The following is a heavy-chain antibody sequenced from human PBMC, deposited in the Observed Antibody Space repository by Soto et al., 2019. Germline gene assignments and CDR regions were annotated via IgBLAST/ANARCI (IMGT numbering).Heavy chain of an antibody. D-gene: IGHD3-22*01. CDR1: GFTFSNAW. CDR2: IKSKTDGGTT. V-gene: IGHV3-15*01. Sequence: EVQLVESGGGLVKPGGSLRLSCAASGFTFSNAWMSWVRQAPGKGLEWVGRIKSKTDGGTTDYAAPVKGRFTISGEDSKNTLYLQMNSLKTHDTAVYYCLKVFESSGYVDFDYWGQGTMVTVSS. CDR3: LKVFESSGYVDFDY. J-gene: IGHJ4*02.